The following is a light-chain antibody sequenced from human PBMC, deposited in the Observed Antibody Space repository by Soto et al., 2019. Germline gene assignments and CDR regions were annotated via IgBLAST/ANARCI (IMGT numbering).Light chain of an antibody. Sequence: DIVMTRSPDSLAVSLGERATINCKSSQSVLYSSNNKNYLAWYQQKPGQPPKLLIYWASTRESGVPDRFSGSGSGTDFTLTISSLQAEDVAVYYCQHYYSTPLTFGGGTKVEIK. CDR2: WAS. CDR1: QSVLYSSNNKNY. CDR3: QHYYSTPLT. V-gene: IGKV4-1*01. J-gene: IGKJ4*01.